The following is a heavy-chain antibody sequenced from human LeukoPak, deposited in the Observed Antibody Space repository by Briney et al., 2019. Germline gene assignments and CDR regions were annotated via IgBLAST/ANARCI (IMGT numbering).Heavy chain of an antibody. V-gene: IGHV3-21*01. Sequence: SGGPLRFSCAASGFNFDTFSMNWLRQAPGKGLEWVSSISTSSSYIYYADSVTGRFTISRDNCKNSLYLQMNSLRAEDTAVYYCARDLFLDYDILLGPGRYYGMDVWGQGTTVTVSS. CDR2: ISTSSSYI. D-gene: IGHD3-9*01. CDR3: ARDLFLDYDILLGPGRYYGMDV. CDR1: GFNFDTFS. J-gene: IGHJ6*02.